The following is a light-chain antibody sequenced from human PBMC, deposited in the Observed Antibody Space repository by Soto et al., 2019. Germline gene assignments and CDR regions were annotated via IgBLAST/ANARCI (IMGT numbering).Light chain of an antibody. CDR1: QSVSSSY. Sequence: EIVLTQSPGTLSLSPGERATLSCRASQSVSSSYLAWYQQKPGQAPRLLIYGASSRATGIPDRFSGSGSGTDFTLTISRLEPEEFAVYYCQQYGSSGVYTFGQGTKLEIK. CDR2: GAS. J-gene: IGKJ2*01. V-gene: IGKV3-20*01. CDR3: QQYGSSGVYT.